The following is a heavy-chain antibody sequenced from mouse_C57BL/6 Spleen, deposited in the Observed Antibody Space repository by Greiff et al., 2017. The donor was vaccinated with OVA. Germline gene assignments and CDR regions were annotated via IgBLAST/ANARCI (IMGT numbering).Heavy chain of an antibody. CDR3: ATYYSNYFFAY. V-gene: IGHV1-52*01. CDR1: GYTFTSYW. Sequence: QVHVKQPGAELVRPGSSVKLSCKASGYTFTSYWMHWVKQRPIQGLEWIGNIDPSDSETHYNQKFKDKATLTVDKSSSTAYMQLSSLTSEDSAVYYCATYYSNYFFAYWGQGTLVTVSA. CDR2: IDPSDSET. D-gene: IGHD2-5*01. J-gene: IGHJ3*01.